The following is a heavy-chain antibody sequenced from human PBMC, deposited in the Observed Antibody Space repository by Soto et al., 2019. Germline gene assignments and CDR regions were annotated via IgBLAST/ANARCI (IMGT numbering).Heavy chain of an antibody. CDR1: GFTFSSYA. CDR2: ISYDGSNK. V-gene: IGHV3-30*01. CDR3: AREGAYYDSSGYDY. D-gene: IGHD3-22*01. J-gene: IGHJ4*02. Sequence: XESLRLSCAASGFTFSSYAMHWVRQAPGKGLEWVAVISYDGSNKYYADSVKGRFTISRDNSKNTLYLQMNSLRAEDTAVYYCAREGAYYDSSGYDYWGQGTLVTVS.